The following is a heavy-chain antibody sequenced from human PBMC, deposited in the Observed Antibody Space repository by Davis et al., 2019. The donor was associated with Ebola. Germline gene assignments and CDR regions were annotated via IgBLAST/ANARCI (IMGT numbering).Heavy chain of an antibody. CDR3: ARAHRYSGFEYYYGMDV. CDR2: TYYRSKWYN. J-gene: IGHJ6*02. Sequence: HSQTLSLTRAISGDSVSSNSAAWNWIRQSPSRGLEWLGRTYYRSKWYNDYAVSVKSRITINPDTSKNQFSLQLNSVTPEDTAVYYCARAHRYSGFEYYYGMDVWGQGTTVTVSS. CDR1: GDSVSSNSAA. V-gene: IGHV6-1*01. D-gene: IGHD5-12*01.